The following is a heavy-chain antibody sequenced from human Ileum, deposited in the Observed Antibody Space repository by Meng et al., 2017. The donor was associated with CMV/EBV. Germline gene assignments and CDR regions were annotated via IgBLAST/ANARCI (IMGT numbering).Heavy chain of an antibody. D-gene: IGHD3-10*01. J-gene: IGHJ4*02. V-gene: IGHV4-30-4*08. CDR2: IYYSGST. CDR3: ARERRYYGSGSYYTAH. CDR1: GGSISSGDYY. Sequence: QGQWRGPGPGLVKPSQTLSLTCIVSGGSISSGDYYWSWIRQPPGKGLEWIGYIYYSGSTYYNPSLKSRVTISVDTSKNQFSLKLSSVTAADTAVYYCARERRYYGSGSYYTAHWGQGTLVTVSS.